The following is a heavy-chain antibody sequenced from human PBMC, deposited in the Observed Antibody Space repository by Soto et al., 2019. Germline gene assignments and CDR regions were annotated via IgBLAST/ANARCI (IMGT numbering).Heavy chain of an antibody. D-gene: IGHD2-2*01. J-gene: IGHJ3*02. CDR3: ARGGIVVVPAAMGAFDI. CDR2: IYHSGST. CDR1: GGSISSGGYS. Sequence: SETLSLTCAVSGGSISSGGYSWSWIRQPPGKGLEWIGCIYHSGSTYYNPSLKSRVTISVDRSKNQFSLKLSSVTAADTAVYYCARGGIVVVPAAMGAFDIWGQGTMVTVSS. V-gene: IGHV4-30-2*01.